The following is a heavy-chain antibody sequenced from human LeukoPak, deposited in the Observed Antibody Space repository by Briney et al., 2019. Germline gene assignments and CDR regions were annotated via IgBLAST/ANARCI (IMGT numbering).Heavy chain of an antibody. CDR3: ARYYGDYASTAFDI. CDR2: IIPIFGTA. J-gene: IGHJ3*02. Sequence: ASMKVSCKASGGTFSSYAISWVRQAPGQGLEWMGGIIPIFGTANYAQKFQGRVTITADESTSTAYMELSSLRSEDTAVYYCARYYGDYASTAFDIWGQGTMVTVSS. V-gene: IGHV1-69*13. CDR1: GGTFSSYA. D-gene: IGHD4-17*01.